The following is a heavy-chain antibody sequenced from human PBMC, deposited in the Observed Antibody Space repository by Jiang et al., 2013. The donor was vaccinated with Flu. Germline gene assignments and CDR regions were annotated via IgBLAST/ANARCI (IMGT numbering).Heavy chain of an antibody. CDR1: DYSFGKFG. V-gene: IGHV1-18*01. CDR2: ISADMTNI. CDR3: ARGYNWNYAYMDV. D-gene: IGHD1-20*01. Sequence: SGAEVKMTGASVKVSCRASDYSFGKFGVSWVRQAPGQGLEWMGWISADMTNIKTAQRFQDRVTMTTDTSTSTAYLELRSLRSDDTAVYFCARGYNWNYAYMDVWGSGTSVTVSS. J-gene: IGHJ6*03.